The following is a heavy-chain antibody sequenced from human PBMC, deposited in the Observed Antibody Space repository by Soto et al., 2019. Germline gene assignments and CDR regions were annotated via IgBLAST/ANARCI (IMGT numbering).Heavy chain of an antibody. CDR2: IFHSGLT. CDR1: CGNITSGSGY. Sequence: TLSLTCTVSCGNITSGSGYWRWVRQHPGSGLEWLGYIFHSGLTYYRPSLSSRLNLSVDTSNNQVSLNLRSVTPTDPAFYYCAKGIKLPDYGTLGTQV. D-gene: IGHD2-15*01. V-gene: IGHV4-31*03. J-gene: IGHJ4*02. CDR3: AKGIKLPDY.